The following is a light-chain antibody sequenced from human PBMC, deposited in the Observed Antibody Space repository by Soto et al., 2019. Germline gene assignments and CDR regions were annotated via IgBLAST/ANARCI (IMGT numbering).Light chain of an antibody. V-gene: IGKV3D-15*01. Sequence: EIVVTQSPAPLSLSPGERATLSCRASQGVSRHLAWYQQKPGQAPRLLIYAASTRAAGVPARFSGSGSGTEFTLTISSLQSEDFTVYYCQQYHQWPLTFGGGTKVEI. CDR2: AAS. CDR3: QQYHQWPLT. J-gene: IGKJ4*01. CDR1: QGVSRH.